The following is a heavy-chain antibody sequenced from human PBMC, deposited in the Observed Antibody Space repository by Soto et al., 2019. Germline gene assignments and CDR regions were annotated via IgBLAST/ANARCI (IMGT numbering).Heavy chain of an antibody. Sequence: QVQLVESGGGVVQPGRSLRLSCAASGFTFSSYGMHWVRQAPGKGLEWVAVIWYDGSNKYYADSVKGRFTISRDNSKNTLYLQMNSLRAEDTAVYYCARDSKQWLVKNHFDYWGQGTLVTVSS. V-gene: IGHV3-33*01. CDR3: ARDSKQWLVKNHFDY. J-gene: IGHJ4*02. D-gene: IGHD6-19*01. CDR1: GFTFSSYG. CDR2: IWYDGSNK.